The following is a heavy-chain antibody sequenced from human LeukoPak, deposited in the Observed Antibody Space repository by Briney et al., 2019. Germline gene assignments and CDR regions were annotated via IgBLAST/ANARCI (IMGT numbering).Heavy chain of an antibody. D-gene: IGHD2-2*01. CDR1: GYSISSGYY. CDR2: TYHSGST. CDR3: ARQAGFVVVPAAIS. V-gene: IGHV4-38-2*01. J-gene: IGHJ4*02. Sequence: SETLSLTCAVSGYSISSGYYWGWIRQPPGKGLEWIGSTYHSGSTYYNPSLKSRVTISVDTSKNQFSLKLSSVTAADTAVYYCARQAGFVVVPAAISWGQGTLVTVSS.